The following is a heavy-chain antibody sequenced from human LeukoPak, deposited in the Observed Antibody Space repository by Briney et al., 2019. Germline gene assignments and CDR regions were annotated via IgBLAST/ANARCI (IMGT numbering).Heavy chain of an antibody. Sequence: GRSLRLSCAASGFTFDDYAMHWVRQAPGKGLEWVSGISWNSGSIGYADSVKGRFTISRDNAKNSLYLQMDSLRAEDTALYYCAHSSSWYSVHDAFDIWGQGTMVTVSS. J-gene: IGHJ3*02. CDR3: AHSSSWYSVHDAFDI. CDR2: ISWNSGSI. V-gene: IGHV3-9*01. D-gene: IGHD6-13*01. CDR1: GFTFDDYA.